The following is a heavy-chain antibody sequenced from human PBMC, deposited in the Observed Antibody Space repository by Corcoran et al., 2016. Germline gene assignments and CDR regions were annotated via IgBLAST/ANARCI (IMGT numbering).Heavy chain of an antibody. D-gene: IGHD3-10*01. V-gene: IGHV5-10-1*03. CDR1: GYSFTSYW. Sequence: EVQLVQSGAEVKKPGESLRISCKGSGYSFTSYWISWVRQMPGKGLEWMGRIDPSDSYTNYSPSFQGHVTISADKSISTAYLQWSSLKASDTAMYYCARHFTEEITMVRGVLVDAFDIWGQGTMVTVSS. J-gene: IGHJ3*02. CDR2: IDPSDSYT. CDR3: ARHFTEEITMVRGVLVDAFDI.